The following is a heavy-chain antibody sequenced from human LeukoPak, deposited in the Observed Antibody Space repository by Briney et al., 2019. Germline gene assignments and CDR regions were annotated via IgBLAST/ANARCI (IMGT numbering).Heavy chain of an antibody. J-gene: IGHJ6*03. Sequence: AGGSLRLSCAASGFTFSSYSMNWVRQAPGKGLEWVSSISSSSSYIYYADSVKGRFTISRDNAKNSLYLQMNSLRAEDTAVYYCAREGYCSGGSCYFYYYYYMDVWGKGTTVTVSS. CDR2: ISSSSSYI. CDR1: GFTFSSYS. V-gene: IGHV3-21*01. D-gene: IGHD2-15*01. CDR3: AREGYCSGGSCYFYYYYYMDV.